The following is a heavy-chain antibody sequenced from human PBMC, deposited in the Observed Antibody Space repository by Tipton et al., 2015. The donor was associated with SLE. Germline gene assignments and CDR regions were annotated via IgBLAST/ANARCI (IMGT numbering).Heavy chain of an antibody. CDR3: ARLARGGDYFDF. V-gene: IGHV3-48*01. Sequence: SLRLSCALSGVTFSDTSVAWVRQAPGKGLEWVSYISTIRSDTTYYADSVKGRFIISRDNDGKSILLQMNNLRAEDTAIYYCARLARGGDYFDFWGQGVLVTVSS. J-gene: IGHJ4*02. D-gene: IGHD3-10*01. CDR2: ISTIRSDTT. CDR1: GVTFSDTS.